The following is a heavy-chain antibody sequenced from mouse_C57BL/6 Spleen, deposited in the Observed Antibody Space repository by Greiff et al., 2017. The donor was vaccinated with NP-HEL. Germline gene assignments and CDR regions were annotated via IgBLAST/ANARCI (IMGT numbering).Heavy chain of an antibody. D-gene: IGHD2-4*01. Sequence: EVQLQQSGPGLVKPSQSLSLTCSVTGYSITSGYYWNWIRQFPGNKLEWMGYISYDGSNNYNPSLKNRISITRDTSKNQFFLKLNSVTTEDTATYYCARDNGLYYDFDYWGLGTTLTVSS. V-gene: IGHV3-6*01. CDR2: ISYDGSN. J-gene: IGHJ2*01. CDR1: GYSITSGYY. CDR3: ARDNGLYYDFDY.